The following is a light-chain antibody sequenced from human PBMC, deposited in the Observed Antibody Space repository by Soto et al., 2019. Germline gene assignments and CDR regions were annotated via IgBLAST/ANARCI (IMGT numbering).Light chain of an antibody. CDR1: QSVSSY. CDR2: GAS. Sequence: EIVLTQSPATLSLSPGERATLSCRASQSVSSYLAWYQQKPGQAPRLLIYGASSRATGTPDRISGGGSGTHFTLTISRLEPEDFAVYYCQHYVTSSITFGQGTRLEI. V-gene: IGKV3-20*01. J-gene: IGKJ5*01. CDR3: QHYVTSSIT.